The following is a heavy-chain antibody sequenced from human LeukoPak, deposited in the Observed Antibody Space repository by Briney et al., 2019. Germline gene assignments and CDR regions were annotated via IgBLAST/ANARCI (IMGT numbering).Heavy chain of an antibody. Sequence: GGSRRLSCAASGFAFNNYWMSWFRQAPGKGLEWVSYISSSGSTIYYADSVKGRFTISRDNAKNSLYLQMNSLRAEDTAVYYCARDSDQDAFDIWGQGTMVTVSS. CDR2: ISSSGSTI. CDR1: GFAFNNYW. J-gene: IGHJ3*02. CDR3: ARDSDQDAFDI. V-gene: IGHV3-11*01. D-gene: IGHD3-10*01.